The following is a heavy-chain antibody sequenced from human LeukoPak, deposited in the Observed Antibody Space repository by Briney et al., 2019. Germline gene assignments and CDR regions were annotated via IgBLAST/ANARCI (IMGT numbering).Heavy chain of an antibody. Sequence: GGSLRLSCAVSGSSVRGNYMSWVRQAPGKGLQWVSIIYSGESTHYADSVKGRFTISRDHSRNTLYLQMNRLRAEDTAVYYCAREGAYGSGSYEHWGQGTLVTVAS. CDR2: IYSGEST. V-gene: IGHV3-53*01. J-gene: IGHJ4*02. CDR1: GSSVRGNY. CDR3: AREGAYGSGSYEH. D-gene: IGHD3-10*01.